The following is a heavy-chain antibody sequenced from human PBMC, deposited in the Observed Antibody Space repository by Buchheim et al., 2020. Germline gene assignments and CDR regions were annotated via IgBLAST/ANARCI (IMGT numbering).Heavy chain of an antibody. CDR1: GGSFSGYY. CDR2: INHSGST. V-gene: IGHV4-34*01. J-gene: IGHJ4*02. CDR3: ARGFWSGSNFDY. D-gene: IGHD3-3*01. Sequence: QVQLQQWGAGLLKPSETLSLTCAVYGGSFSGYYWSWIRQPPGKGLEWIGEINHSGSTNYNPSLKSRVPISVDTSKNQFSLKLSSVTAADTAVYYCARGFWSGSNFDYWGQGTL.